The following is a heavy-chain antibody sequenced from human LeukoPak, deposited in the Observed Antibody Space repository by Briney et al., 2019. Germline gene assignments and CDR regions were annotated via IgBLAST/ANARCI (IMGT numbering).Heavy chain of an antibody. CDR1: GGSISSGGYY. Sequence: SETLSLTCTVSGGSISSGGYYWSWIRQHPGKGLEWIVYIYYSGSTYYNPSLKSRVTISVDTSKNQFSLKLSSVTAADTAVYYCARITYYYDSSGYHQGWYFDYWGQGTLVTVSS. J-gene: IGHJ4*02. CDR3: ARITYYYDSSGYHQGWYFDY. D-gene: IGHD3-22*01. CDR2: IYYSGST. V-gene: IGHV4-31*03.